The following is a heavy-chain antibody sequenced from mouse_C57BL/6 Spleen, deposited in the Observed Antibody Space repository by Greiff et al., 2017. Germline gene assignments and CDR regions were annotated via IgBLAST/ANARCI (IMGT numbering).Heavy chain of an antibody. CDR2: ISNGGGST. V-gene: IGHV5-12*01. Sequence: EVLLVESGGGLVQPGGSLKLSCAASGFTFSDYYMYWVRQTPEKRLEWVAYISNGGGSTYYPDTVKGRFTISRDNAKNTLYLQMSRLKSEDTAMDYCSRWGNCYAMDYWGQGTSVTVSS. D-gene: IGHD2-1*01. CDR1: GFTFSDYY. CDR3: SRWGNCYAMDY. J-gene: IGHJ4*01.